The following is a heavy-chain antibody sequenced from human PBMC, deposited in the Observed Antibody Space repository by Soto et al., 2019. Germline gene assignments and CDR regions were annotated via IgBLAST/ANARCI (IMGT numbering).Heavy chain of an antibody. CDR1: GFTFSSYA. CDR2: ISYDGSNK. Sequence: QVQLVESGGGVVQPGRSLRLSCAASGFTFSSYAMHWVRQAPGKGLEWVAVISYDGSNKYYADSVKGRFTISRDNSKNTLYLQMNSLRAEDTAVYYCARGLGELLGRDYWGQGTLVTVSS. J-gene: IGHJ4*02. CDR3: ARGLGELLGRDY. D-gene: IGHD1-26*01. V-gene: IGHV3-30-3*01.